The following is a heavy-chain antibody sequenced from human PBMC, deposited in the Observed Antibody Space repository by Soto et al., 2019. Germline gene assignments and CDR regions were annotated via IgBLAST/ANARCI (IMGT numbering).Heavy chain of an antibody. CDR1: GFTFSSYW. CDR2: INSDGSST. V-gene: IGHV3-74*01. Sequence: EVQLVESGGCLVQPGGSLRLSCAASGFTFSSYWMHWVRQAPGKGLVWVSRINSDGSSTSYADSVKGRFTISRDNAKNTLYLQKNSLRAEDTAVYYCAREYWSSTSCYGRTGFAYWGQGTLVTVSS. J-gene: IGHJ4*02. D-gene: IGHD2-2*01. CDR3: AREYWSSTSCYGRTGFAY.